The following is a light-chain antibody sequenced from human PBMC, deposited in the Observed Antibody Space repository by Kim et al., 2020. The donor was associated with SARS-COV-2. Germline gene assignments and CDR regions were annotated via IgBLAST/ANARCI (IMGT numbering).Light chain of an antibody. CDR1: QIIETY. V-gene: IGKV1-5*01. J-gene: IGKJ2*01. CDR2: QAS. Sequence: ASVEDRVSITCRASQIIETYLAWYQQKPGKAPALLIYQASSLHIGVPSRFSGSGSGTEFTLTINSLQPDDFATYYCQHYIRFPYTFGQGTKVDIK. CDR3: QHYIRFPYT.